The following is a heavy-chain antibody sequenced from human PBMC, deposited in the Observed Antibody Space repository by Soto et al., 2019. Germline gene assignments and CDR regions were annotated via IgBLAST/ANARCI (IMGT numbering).Heavy chain of an antibody. J-gene: IGHJ4*02. Sequence: SETLSLPWTVSRCPLNRSNKRRWGPQPPWEGNERIWFMSFGWSTKYKPSLGRRVTMSVDASKHQFSLKMNSVTTADTAVYYCARVCRPRAGILLPIYYFDSWGQGTLVTVSS. CDR3: ARVCRPRAGILLPIYYFDS. V-gene: IGHV4-59*01. CDR1: RCPLNRSNK. CDR2: MSFGWST. D-gene: IGHD2-15*01.